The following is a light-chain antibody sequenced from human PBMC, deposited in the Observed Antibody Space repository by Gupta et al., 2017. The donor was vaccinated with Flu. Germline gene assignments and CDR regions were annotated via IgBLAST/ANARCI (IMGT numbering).Light chain of an antibody. CDR3: QQYARSPYS. CDR2: GTS. Sequence: EIVLTQSPDTLSLSPGERATLSCRASQSVYSSYLGWYQQRPGQPPRLLIYGTSSRATVIPDRFSCSGSGTDFPLAISRLEPEDFVVYYCQQYARSPYSFGQGTKVEIK. J-gene: IGKJ2*03. V-gene: IGKV3-20*01. CDR1: QSVYSSY.